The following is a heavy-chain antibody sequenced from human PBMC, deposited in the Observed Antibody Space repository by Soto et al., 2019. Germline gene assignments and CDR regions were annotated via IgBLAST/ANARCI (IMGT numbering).Heavy chain of an antibody. D-gene: IGHD3-22*01. CDR1: GGSFSGYY. V-gene: IGHV4-34*01. CDR2: INHSGST. CDR3: ARSAYYYDSSGYYSGRRAFDI. Sequence: PSETLSLTCAVYGGSFSGYYWSWIRQPPGKGLEWIGEINHSGSTNYNPSLKSRVTVSVDTSKNQFSLKLSSVTAADTAVYYCARSAYYYDSSGYYSGRRAFDIWGQGTTVTVSS. J-gene: IGHJ3*02.